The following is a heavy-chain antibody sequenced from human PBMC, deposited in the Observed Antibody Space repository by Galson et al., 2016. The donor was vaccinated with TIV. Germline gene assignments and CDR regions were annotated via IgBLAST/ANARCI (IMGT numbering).Heavy chain of an antibody. Sequence: SETLSLTCTVSGASISSSRHYWGWVRQPPGKGLEWIGSVYYSGSTYFNPSLKSRVTLSVDTSKNQFSVKMTSVTAADTALYYCATTTLGVLSRIDPWGQGTLVTVSS. J-gene: IGHJ5*02. D-gene: IGHD3-3*01. V-gene: IGHV4-39*01. CDR1: GASISSSRHY. CDR3: ATTTLGVLSRIDP. CDR2: VYYSGST.